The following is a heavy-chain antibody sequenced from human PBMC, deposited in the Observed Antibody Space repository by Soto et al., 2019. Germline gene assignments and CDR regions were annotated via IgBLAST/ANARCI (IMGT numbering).Heavy chain of an antibody. CDR1: GYTIISYG. J-gene: IGHJ4*02. V-gene: IGHV1-18*01. Sequence: QVQLVQSGAEVKKPGASVKVSCKASGYTIISYGFTWVRQAPGQGLEWMGWISAYNGNTNYAQKLQGRVTMTTDTSTSTAYMELRSLRSDDTAMYYCVRVGDYYDLYYFDYWGQGTLVTVSS. CDR2: ISAYNGNT. D-gene: IGHD3-22*01. CDR3: VRVGDYYDLYYFDY.